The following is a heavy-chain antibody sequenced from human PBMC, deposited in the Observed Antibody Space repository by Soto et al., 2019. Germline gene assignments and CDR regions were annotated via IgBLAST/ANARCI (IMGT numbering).Heavy chain of an antibody. CDR2: ISYSGST. J-gene: IGHJ6*02. CDR3: ARASPSDTGRGLDV. CDR1: GDSINNYF. V-gene: IGHV4-59*01. D-gene: IGHD5-18*01. Sequence: SETLSLTCTISGDSINNYFWNWIRQTPGKGLEWIGYISYSGSTSYNPSLQSRVTLSSDTSKNHFSLKLSSVTAADTAVYYCARASPSDTGRGLDVWGQGTAVTVSS.